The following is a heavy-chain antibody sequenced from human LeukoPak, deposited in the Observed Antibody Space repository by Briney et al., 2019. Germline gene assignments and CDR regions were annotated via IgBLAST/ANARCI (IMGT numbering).Heavy chain of an antibody. V-gene: IGHV1-46*01. J-gene: IGHJ6*02. Sequence: ASVKISCKASGYTFTSYYMHWVRQAPGQGLEWMGIINPSGGSTSYAQKFQGRVTMTRDTSTSTVYMELSSLRSEDTAVYYCARVRQQLDGMDVWGQGTTVTVSS. CDR2: INPSGGST. CDR3: ARVRQQLDGMDV. D-gene: IGHD6-6*01. CDR1: GYTFTSYY.